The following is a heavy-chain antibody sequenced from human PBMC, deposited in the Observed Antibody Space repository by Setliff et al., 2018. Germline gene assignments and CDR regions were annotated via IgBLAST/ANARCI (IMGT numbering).Heavy chain of an antibody. CDR2: IYASGST. J-gene: IGHJ3*02. CDR3: VRVEAGYCSSTSCYVVGAFDI. D-gene: IGHD2-2*03. Sequence: SETLSLTCTVSGGSISSYYWSWIRQPPGKGLEWIGYIYASGSTNYNPSLKSRGTISVDTSRNQFSLKLSSVTAADTAVYYCVRVEAGYCSSTSCYVVGAFDIWGQWTMVTVS. CDR1: GGSISSYY. V-gene: IGHV4-4*08.